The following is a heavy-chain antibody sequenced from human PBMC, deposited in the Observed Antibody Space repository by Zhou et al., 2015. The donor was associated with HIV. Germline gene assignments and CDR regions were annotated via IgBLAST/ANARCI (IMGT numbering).Heavy chain of an antibody. Sequence: QMQLVQSGPEVKKPGTSVKVSCKASGFTFTSSAVQWVRQARGQRLEWIGWIVVGSGNTNYAQKFQERVTITRDMSTSTAYMELSSLRSEDTAVYYCAAPVGRRRYCSSTSCYTGGDYGMDVWGQGTTVTVSS. D-gene: IGHD2-2*01. CDR3: AAPVGRRRYCSSTSCYTGGDYGMDV. J-gene: IGHJ6*02. V-gene: IGHV1-58*01. CDR1: GFTFTSSA. CDR2: IVVGSGNT.